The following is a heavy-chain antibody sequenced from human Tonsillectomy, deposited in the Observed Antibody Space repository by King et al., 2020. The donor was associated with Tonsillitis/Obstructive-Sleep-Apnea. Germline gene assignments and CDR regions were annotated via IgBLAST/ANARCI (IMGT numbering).Heavy chain of an antibody. Sequence: VQLVQSGAEVKKPGASVKVSCRASGYTFTSYGISWVRQAPGQGLEGMGLIIAYNGNTNYAQKLQGRVTMTTDTSTSTAYMELRSLRSDDTAVYYCAREVVGDSSSWFDYWGQGTLVTVSS. CDR3: AREVVGDSSSWFDY. CDR1: GYTFTSYG. CDR2: IIAYNGNT. J-gene: IGHJ4*02. V-gene: IGHV1-18*01. D-gene: IGHD6-13*01.